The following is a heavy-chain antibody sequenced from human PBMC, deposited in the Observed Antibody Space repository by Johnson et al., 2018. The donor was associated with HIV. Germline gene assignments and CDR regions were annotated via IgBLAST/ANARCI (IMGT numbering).Heavy chain of an antibody. CDR1: GFTFSIYD. V-gene: IGHV3-30*02. J-gene: IGHJ3*02. CDR2: IRSDGSNK. Sequence: QVQLVESGGGVVQPGGSLRLSCAASGFTFSIYDIQWVRQAPGKGLEWVAYIRSDGSNKYYADSVKGRFTISRDNSKNTLYLQMNSLRAEDTAVYYCARACSGGSCYEEKSPDAFDIWGQGTMVTVSS. D-gene: IGHD2-15*01. CDR3: ARACSGGSCYEEKSPDAFDI.